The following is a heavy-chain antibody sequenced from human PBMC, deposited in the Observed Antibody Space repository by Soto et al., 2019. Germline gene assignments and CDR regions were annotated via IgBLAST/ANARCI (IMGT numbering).Heavy chain of an antibody. D-gene: IGHD6-19*01. Sequence: EVQLVESGGGLVQPGGSLRLSCAASGFTFSSCWMHWVRQAPGKGLVWVSRISSDGSTTNYADFVKGRFTISRDNAKNTLYLQMNNLRAEDTAVYYCASLYSSAWARDYWGQGTLVTVSS. J-gene: IGHJ4*02. V-gene: IGHV3-74*01. CDR1: GFTFSSCW. CDR2: ISSDGSTT. CDR3: ASLYSSAWARDY.